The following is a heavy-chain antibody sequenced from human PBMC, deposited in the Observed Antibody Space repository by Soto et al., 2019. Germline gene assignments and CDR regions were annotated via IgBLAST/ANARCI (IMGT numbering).Heavy chain of an antibody. CDR1: GFTFSNYG. CDR3: AKDVYGSGSYYDS. D-gene: IGHD3-10*01. V-gene: IGHV3-30*18. J-gene: IGHJ4*02. CDR2: IAYDGSNK. Sequence: PVGSLRLSCAASGFTFSNYGMHWVRQAPGKGLEWVAVIAYDGSNKYYGDSVKGRFTISRDNSKSKLYLQMNSLRADDTAVYYCAKDVYGSGSYYDSWGQGTLVTISS.